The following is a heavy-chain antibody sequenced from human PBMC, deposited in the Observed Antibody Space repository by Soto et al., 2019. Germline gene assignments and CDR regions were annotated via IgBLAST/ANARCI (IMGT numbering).Heavy chain of an antibody. CDR3: AKDVDTAMVNWASGDY. D-gene: IGHD5-18*01. CDR2: ISGSGGST. V-gene: IGHV3-23*01. CDR1: GFTFSSYA. Sequence: GGSLRLSCAASGFTFSSYAMSWVRQAPGKGLEWVSAISGSGGSTYYADSVKGRFTISRDNSKNTLYLQMNSLRAEDTAVYYCAKDVDTAMVNWASGDYWGQGTLVTVSS. J-gene: IGHJ4*02.